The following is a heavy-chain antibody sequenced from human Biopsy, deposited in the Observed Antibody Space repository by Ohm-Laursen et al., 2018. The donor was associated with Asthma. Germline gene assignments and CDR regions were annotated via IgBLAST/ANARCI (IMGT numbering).Heavy chain of an antibody. J-gene: IGHJ6*02. D-gene: IGHD1-26*01. Sequence: SDTLSLTCAVYGGSFSSNYWSWIRQTPGKGLEGLGGTHHSGGTNYHPSPSHRLTLSVDTSKNQFSLRLTSVTAADTAVYYCARGSSSRLSQWELLVSGGRRAHSYYGMDVWGQGTTVTVSS. CDR3: ARGSSSRLSQWELLVSGGRRAHSYYGMDV. CDR2: THHSGGT. V-gene: IGHV4-34*01. CDR1: GGSFSSNY.